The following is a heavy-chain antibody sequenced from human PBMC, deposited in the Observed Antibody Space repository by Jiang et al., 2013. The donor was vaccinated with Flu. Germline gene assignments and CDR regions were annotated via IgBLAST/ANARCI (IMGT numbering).Heavy chain of an antibody. V-gene: IGHV4-59*01. CDR1: GGSISSYY. Sequence: SGSGLVKPSETLSLTCTVSGGSISSYYWSWIRQPPGKGLEWIGYIYYSGSTNYNPSLKSRVTISVDTSKNQFSLKLSSVTAADTAVYYCARDRRVRGVTSSPLDYWGQGTLVTVSS. D-gene: IGHD3-10*01. CDR3: ARDRRVRGVTSSPLDY. CDR2: IYYSGST. J-gene: IGHJ4*02.